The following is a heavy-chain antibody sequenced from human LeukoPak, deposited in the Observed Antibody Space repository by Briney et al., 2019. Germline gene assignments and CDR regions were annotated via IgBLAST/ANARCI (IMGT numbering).Heavy chain of an antibody. V-gene: IGHV3-21*01. CDR1: GFTFSTYS. CDR2: FTTSRSGTYI. Sequence: PGGSLRLSCAASGFTFSTYSMNWVRQAPGKGPEWVSSFTTSRSGTYIYYADSVTGRFTISRDNAKNSLYLQMNSLRVEDTAVYYCARALGDQPNYYYGMDVWGQGTTVTVSS. CDR3: ARALGDQPNYYYGMDV. D-gene: IGHD2-2*01. J-gene: IGHJ6*02.